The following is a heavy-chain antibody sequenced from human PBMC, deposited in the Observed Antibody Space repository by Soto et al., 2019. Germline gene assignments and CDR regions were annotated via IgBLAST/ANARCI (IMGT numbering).Heavy chain of an antibody. CDR2: ISGSGGST. CDR1: GFTFSSYA. CDR3: AKGEFGVVTGADNDY. V-gene: IGHV3-23*01. J-gene: IGHJ4*02. D-gene: IGHD3-3*01. Sequence: EVQLLESGGGLVQPGGSLRLSCAASGFTFSSYAMSWVRQAPGKGLEWVSAISGSGGSTYYADSVKGRFTISRDNSKNTLYLQMNSLRAEDTAVYYCAKGEFGVVTGADNDYWGQGTLVTVTS.